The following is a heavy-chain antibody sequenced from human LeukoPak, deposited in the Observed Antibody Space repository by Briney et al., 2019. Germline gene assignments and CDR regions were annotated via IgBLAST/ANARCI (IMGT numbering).Heavy chain of an antibody. V-gene: IGHV3-7*03. Sequence: LSGGSLRLSCAASGFIFTGYFMSWVRQAPGKGLEWVASIKHDGSEKYYVDSVRGRFTISRDNAKSSLYLQMNTLRAEDTAVYYCATSSDSSGNDWGQGTLVTVSS. CDR1: GFIFTGYF. CDR3: ATSSDSSGND. D-gene: IGHD3-22*01. CDR2: IKHDGSEK. J-gene: IGHJ4*02.